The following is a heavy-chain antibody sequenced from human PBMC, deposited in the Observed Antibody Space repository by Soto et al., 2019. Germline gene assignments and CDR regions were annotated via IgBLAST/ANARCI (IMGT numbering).Heavy chain of an antibody. CDR2: ISGSGGST. J-gene: IGHJ5*02. V-gene: IGHV3-23*01. Sequence: EVQLLESGGGLVQPGGSLRLSCAASGFTFSSYAMSWVRQAPGKGLEWVSSISGSGGSTYYADSVKGRFTISRDNSKNTLYLQMKSLRAEDTAVDYCAKDGWTTVPLGCFDPWGQGTLVTVSS. CDR1: GFTFSSYA. CDR3: AKDGWTTVPLGCFDP. D-gene: IGHD4-17*01.